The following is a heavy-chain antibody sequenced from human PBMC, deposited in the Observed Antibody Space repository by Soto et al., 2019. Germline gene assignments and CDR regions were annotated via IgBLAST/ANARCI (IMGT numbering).Heavy chain of an antibody. J-gene: IGHJ3*02. D-gene: IGHD3-16*01. Sequence: EVQLLESGGDLVQPGESLRLSCVASGLTLTTSVMSWVRQAPGKGLQWVSSISGGGTTYYADSVKGRFTISRDNSRNTWFLQMSSLRAEDTAVYYCASFLLGHAWEAFEMGGQGTLVTVSS. CDR3: ASFLLGHAWEAFEM. V-gene: IGHV3-23*01. CDR2: ISGGGTT. CDR1: GLTLTTSV.